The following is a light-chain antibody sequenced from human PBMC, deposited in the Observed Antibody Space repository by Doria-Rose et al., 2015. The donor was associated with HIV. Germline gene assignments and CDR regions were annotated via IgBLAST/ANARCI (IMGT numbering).Light chain of an antibody. CDR3: HQYASSRT. CDR1: QSVSANY. J-gene: IGKJ1*01. V-gene: IGKV3-20*01. Sequence: TQSPGTLSLSPGEGATLSCRASQSVSANYLAWYQQRPGQSPRLLIYGASSRATDIPDRFSGSGSGTDFTLTISRLEPKDFAVYYCHQYASSRTFGQGTKVEIK. CDR2: GAS.